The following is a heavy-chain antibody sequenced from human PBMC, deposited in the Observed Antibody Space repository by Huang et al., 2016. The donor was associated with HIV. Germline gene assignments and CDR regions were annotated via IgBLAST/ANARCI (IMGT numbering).Heavy chain of an antibody. CDR2: IIPMFGTT. CDR1: GGTFSSNA. D-gene: IGHD2-21*02. V-gene: IGHV1-69*13. J-gene: IGHJ6*03. Sequence: QVQLVQSGAEVKRPGASVKVSCRASGGTFSSNAVSWVRQAPGQGLEWMGGIIPMFGTTNYGQRVQGKVTITADESSSTVYMELSSLRSDDTAVYYCARQPYCGGDCAHYYYFYMDVWGKGTTVTVSS. CDR3: ARQPYCGGDCAHYYYFYMDV.